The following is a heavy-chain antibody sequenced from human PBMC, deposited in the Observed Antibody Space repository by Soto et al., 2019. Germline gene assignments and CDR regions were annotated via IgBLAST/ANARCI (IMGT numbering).Heavy chain of an antibody. Sequence: SETLSLTCAVYGGSFSGYYWSWIRQPPGKGLEWIGEINHSGSTNYNPSLKSRVTISVDTSKNQFSLKLSSVTAADTAVYYCARDPERYCSGGSCSSYFDYWGQGTQVTVSS. CDR3: ARDPERYCSGGSCSSYFDY. J-gene: IGHJ4*02. CDR2: INHSGST. D-gene: IGHD2-15*01. CDR1: GGSFSGYY. V-gene: IGHV4-34*01.